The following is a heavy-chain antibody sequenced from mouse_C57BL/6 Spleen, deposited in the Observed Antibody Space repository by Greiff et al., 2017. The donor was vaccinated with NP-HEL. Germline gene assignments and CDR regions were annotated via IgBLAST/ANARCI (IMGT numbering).Heavy chain of an antibody. D-gene: IGHD2-3*01. CDR1: GYTFTSYG. Sequence: QVQLQPSGAELARPGASVKLSCKASGYTFTSYGISWVKQRTGQGLEWIGEIYPRSGNTYYNEKFKVKATLTAAKSSSTAYMALRSLTSEDASVYVCARGWSYAMDYWGQGTSVTVSS. V-gene: IGHV1-81*01. J-gene: IGHJ4*01. CDR3: ARGWSYAMDY. CDR2: IYPRSGNT.